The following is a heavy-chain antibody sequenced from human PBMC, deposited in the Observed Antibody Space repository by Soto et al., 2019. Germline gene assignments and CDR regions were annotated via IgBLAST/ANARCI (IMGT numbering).Heavy chain of an antibody. CDR1: GGTFSSYT. J-gene: IGHJ4*02. CDR3: AMEYCSSTSCYRDY. V-gene: IGHV1-69*02. D-gene: IGHD2-2*02. Sequence: QVQLVQSGAEVKKPGSSVKVSCKASGGTFSSYTISWVRQAPGQGHEWMGRIIPILGIANYAQKFQGRVTITADKSTSTAYMELSSLRSEDRAVYYCAMEYCSSTSCYRDYWGQGTLVTVSS. CDR2: IIPILGIA.